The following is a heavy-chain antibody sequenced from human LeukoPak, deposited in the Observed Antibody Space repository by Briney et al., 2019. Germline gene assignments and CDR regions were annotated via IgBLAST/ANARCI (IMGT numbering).Heavy chain of an antibody. J-gene: IGHJ4*02. CDR1: GGSFSGYY. CDR3: VGLSVYYYGSGGETIDY. CDR2: INHSGST. Sequence: PSETLSLTCAVYGGSFSGYYWSWIRQPPGKGLEWIGEINHSGSTNYNPSLKSRVTISVDTSKNQFSLKLSSVTAADTAVYYCVGLSVYYYGSGGETIDYWGQGTLVTVSS. V-gene: IGHV4-34*01. D-gene: IGHD3-10*01.